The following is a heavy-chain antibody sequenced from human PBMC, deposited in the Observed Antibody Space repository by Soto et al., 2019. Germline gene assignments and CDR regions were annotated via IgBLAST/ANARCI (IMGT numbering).Heavy chain of an antibody. V-gene: IGHV3-30-3*01. CDR2: ISYDGSSH. CDR1: GFIFSHFA. Sequence: VRLVESGGGVVQPGGSLRLSCEASGFIFSHFAIHWVRQAPGKGLEWVAVISYDGSSHYYADSVKGRFTISSDNSANTVFLQLESPRPEDTAVYYCDPNDYPDSHDWGQGTLVTVSS. D-gene: IGHD4-17*01. J-gene: IGHJ1*01. CDR3: DPNDYPDSHD.